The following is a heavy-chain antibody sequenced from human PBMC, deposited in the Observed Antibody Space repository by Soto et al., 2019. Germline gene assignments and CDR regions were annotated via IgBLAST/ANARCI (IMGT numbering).Heavy chain of an antibody. CDR2: ISGSGGST. Sequence: EVQLLESGGGLVQPGGSLRLSCAASGFTFSSYAMSWVRQAPGKGLEWVSAISGSGGSTYYADSVKGRFTISRDNSKNTLYLQMSSMRAEDTAVYYCAMCITMRLPCSYWGQGTLVTVSS. V-gene: IGHV3-23*01. CDR3: AMCITMRLPCSY. D-gene: IGHD3-22*01. J-gene: IGHJ4*02. CDR1: GFTFSSYA.